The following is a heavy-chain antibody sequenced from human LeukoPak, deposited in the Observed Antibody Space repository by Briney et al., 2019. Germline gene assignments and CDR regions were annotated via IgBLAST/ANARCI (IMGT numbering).Heavy chain of an antibody. Sequence: GRSLRLSCAASGFTFSSYSMNWVRQAPGKGLEWVSSISSSSSYIYYADSVKGRFNISRDNAKNSLYLQMNSLRAEDTAVYYCARDRGSSWPIDYWGQGTLVTVSS. D-gene: IGHD6-13*01. CDR1: GFTFSSYS. J-gene: IGHJ4*02. CDR3: ARDRGSSWPIDY. CDR2: ISSSSSYI. V-gene: IGHV3-21*01.